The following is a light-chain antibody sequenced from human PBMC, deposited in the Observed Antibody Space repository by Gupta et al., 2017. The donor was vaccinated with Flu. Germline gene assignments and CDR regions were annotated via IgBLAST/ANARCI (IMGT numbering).Light chain of an antibody. CDR1: QSVTGW. CDR3: QHYSTYCPENS. Sequence: DIQMTQSPSTLSASVGDRVTITCRASQSVTGWLAWYQQKPGKAPKLLIYKASSLESGVPSRFSVSGFGTEFTLTISSLQPEDFATYYCQHYSTYCPENSFGQGTKVEIK. V-gene: IGKV1-5*03. J-gene: IGKJ2*03. CDR2: KAS.